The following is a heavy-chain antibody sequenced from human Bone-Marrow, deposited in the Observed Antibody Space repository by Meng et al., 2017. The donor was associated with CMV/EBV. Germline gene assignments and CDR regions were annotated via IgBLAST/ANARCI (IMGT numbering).Heavy chain of an antibody. Sequence: LSLTCAASGFTFSSYWMHWVRQAPGKGLVWVSRINSDGSSTSYADSVKGRFTISRDNAKNTLYLQMNSLRAEDTAVYYCAASRYSGYDLYYWGQGTLVTVSS. V-gene: IGHV3-74*01. J-gene: IGHJ4*02. CDR3: AASRYSGYDLYY. D-gene: IGHD5-12*01. CDR2: INSDGSST. CDR1: GFTFSSYW.